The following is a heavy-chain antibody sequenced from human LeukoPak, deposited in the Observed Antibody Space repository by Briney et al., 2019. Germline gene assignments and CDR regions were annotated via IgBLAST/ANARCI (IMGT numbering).Heavy chain of an antibody. CDR2: ISAYNGNT. V-gene: IGHV1-18*01. D-gene: IGHD1-26*01. CDR3: ARGEGIVGATTLAY. Sequence: ASVKVSCKASGYTSTSYGISWVRQAPGQGLEWMGWISAYNGNTNYAQKLQGRVTMTTDTSTSTAYMELRSLRSDDTAVYYCARGEGIVGATTLAYWGQGTLVTVSS. CDR1: GYTSTSYG. J-gene: IGHJ4*02.